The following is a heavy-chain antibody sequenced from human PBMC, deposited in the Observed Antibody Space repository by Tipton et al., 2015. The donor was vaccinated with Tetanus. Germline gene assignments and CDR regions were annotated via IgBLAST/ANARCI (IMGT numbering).Heavy chain of an antibody. CDR3: AGGLRSEFVGWFGP. CDR2: ISSSGRP. J-gene: IGHJ5*02. Sequence: TLSLTCTVSGDSISSGTYYWSWIRQPPGKGLEWIAYISSSGRPNYNPSLKSRVTISIDTSKNQFSVRLSLVFAADTAVYYCAGGLRSEFVGWFGPWGQGTLVTVSS. CDR1: GDSISSGTYY. V-gene: IGHV4-61*01. D-gene: IGHD3-3*01.